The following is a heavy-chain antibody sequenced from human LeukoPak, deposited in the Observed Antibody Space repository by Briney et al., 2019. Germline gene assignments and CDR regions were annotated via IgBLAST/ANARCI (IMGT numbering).Heavy chain of an antibody. CDR1: GFTFSSYS. D-gene: IGHD3-22*01. V-gene: IGHV3-21*04. Sequence: PGGSLRLSCAASGFTFSSYSMNWVRQAPGKGLEWVSSISSSSSYIYYADSVKGRFTISRDNSKNTLYLQMNSLRAEDTAVYYCAKSSTYYYDSNWFDPWGQGTLVTVSS. CDR2: ISSSSSYI. J-gene: IGHJ5*02. CDR3: AKSSTYYYDSNWFDP.